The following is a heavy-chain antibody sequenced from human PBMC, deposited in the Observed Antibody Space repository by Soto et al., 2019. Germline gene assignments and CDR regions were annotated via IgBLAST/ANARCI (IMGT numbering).Heavy chain of an antibody. Sequence: EVQLVESGGGLVKPGGSLRLSCAASGFTFKNYSMNWVRQAPGKGLEWVSSIISSSGYIYYADSVQGRFTISRDNAKNSLYLQMNSLRGEDTAVYYCARDQRPTDYYYMDVWGKGTTVTVSS. D-gene: IGHD4-4*01. J-gene: IGHJ6*03. V-gene: IGHV3-21*01. CDR3: ARDQRPTDYYYMDV. CDR2: IISSSGYI. CDR1: GFTFKNYS.